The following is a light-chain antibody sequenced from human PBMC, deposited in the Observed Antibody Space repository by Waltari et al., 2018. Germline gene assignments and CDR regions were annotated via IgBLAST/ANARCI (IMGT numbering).Light chain of an antibody. V-gene: IGLV2-14*01. Sequence: QSALPQPASVSGSPGQSITISCTGTRSDIGTYHYPPWYQQYPGKAPKLMIYDVNKRPSGVSDRFSGSKSGNTASLTISGLQAEDEADYYCCSYTRSSTYVFGTGTQVTVL. CDR2: DVN. CDR1: RSDIGTYHY. CDR3: CSYTRSSTYV. J-gene: IGLJ1*01.